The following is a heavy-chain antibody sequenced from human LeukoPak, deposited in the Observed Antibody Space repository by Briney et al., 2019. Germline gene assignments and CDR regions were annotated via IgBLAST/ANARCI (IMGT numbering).Heavy chain of an antibody. J-gene: IGHJ3*02. V-gene: IGHV1-24*01. CDR2: FDPEDGET. Sequence: ASVEVSCKVSGYTLTELSMHWVRQAPGKGLEWMGGFDPEDGETIYAQKFQGRVTMTEDTSTDTAYMELSSLRSEDTAVYYCATDRTTYYYDSSGYSHAFDIWGQGTMVTVSS. D-gene: IGHD3-22*01. CDR3: ATDRTTYYYDSSGYSHAFDI. CDR1: GYTLTELS.